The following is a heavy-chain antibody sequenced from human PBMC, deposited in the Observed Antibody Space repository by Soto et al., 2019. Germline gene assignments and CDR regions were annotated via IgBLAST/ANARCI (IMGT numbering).Heavy chain of an antibody. Sequence: GSLGPAGTASGITLSGHYMSWIRQAPGKGLEWVSQISNSGKTTNYADSVEGRFTISRDNDKNSLFLQMDSLRAEDTATYYCATESGYGAPTFHYFENWGQGTPVTVSS. CDR1: GITLSGHY. CDR2: ISNSGKTT. CDR3: ATESGYGAPTFHYFEN. J-gene: IGHJ4*01. D-gene: IGHD4-17*01. V-gene: IGHV3-11*01.